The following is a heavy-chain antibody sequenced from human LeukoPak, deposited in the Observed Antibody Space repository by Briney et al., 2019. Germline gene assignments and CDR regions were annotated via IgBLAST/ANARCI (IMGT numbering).Heavy chain of an antibody. D-gene: IGHD1-14*01. V-gene: IGHV3-21*01. J-gene: IGHJ4*02. CDR3: VRENHGSFDY. CDR2: ISSSSTYI. CDR1: GFSFSAYY. Sequence: GGSLRLSCAASGFSFSAYYVNWVRQAPGKGLEWVSCISSSSTYIYYADSVRGRFAISRDNAKNSLYLQMNSLRADDTAVYYCVRENHGSFDYWGQGSLVTVSS.